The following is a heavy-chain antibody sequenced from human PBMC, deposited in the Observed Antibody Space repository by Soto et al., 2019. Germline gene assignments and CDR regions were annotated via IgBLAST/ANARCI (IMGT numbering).Heavy chain of an antibody. J-gene: IGHJ4*02. V-gene: IGHV3-9*01. D-gene: IGHD6-13*01. CDR2: ISWTSGSI. Sequence: EVQLVESGGGLVQPGRSLRLSCAASGFTFDDYAMHWVRQAPGKGLEWVSGISWTSGSIGYADSVKGRFTISRDNAKNSLYLQMNSLRAEDTALYYCAKDRGAIAAAGEFDYWGQGTLVTVSS. CDR3: AKDRGAIAAAGEFDY. CDR1: GFTFDDYA.